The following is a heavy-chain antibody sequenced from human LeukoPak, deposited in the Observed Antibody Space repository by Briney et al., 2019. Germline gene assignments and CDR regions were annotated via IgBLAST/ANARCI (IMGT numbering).Heavy chain of an antibody. V-gene: IGHV3-74*01. CDR2: INTEGSST. CDR1: GFTFSSYW. J-gene: IGHJ4*02. D-gene: IGHD6-6*01. Sequence: GGSLRLSCAASGFTFSSYWMHWVRQAPGKGLVWVSRINTEGSSTSYADSVKGRFTISRDNAKNTLYLQMNSLRAEDTAVYYCARVGYSSSIGYWGQGTLVTVSS. CDR3: ARVGYSSSIGY.